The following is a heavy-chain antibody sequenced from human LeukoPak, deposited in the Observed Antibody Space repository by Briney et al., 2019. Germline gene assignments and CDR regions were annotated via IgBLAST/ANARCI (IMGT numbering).Heavy chain of an antibody. CDR3: ARGRYYDFWSGLYYFDY. CDR2: IYHSGST. V-gene: IGHV4-38-2*01. Sequence: PSETLSLTCAVSGYSISSGYYWGWIRQPPGKGLEWIGSIYHSGSTYYNPSLKSRVTISVDTSKNQFSLKLSSVTAADTAVYYCARGRYYDFWSGLYYFDYWGQGTLVTVSS. J-gene: IGHJ4*02. D-gene: IGHD3-3*01. CDR1: GYSISSGYY.